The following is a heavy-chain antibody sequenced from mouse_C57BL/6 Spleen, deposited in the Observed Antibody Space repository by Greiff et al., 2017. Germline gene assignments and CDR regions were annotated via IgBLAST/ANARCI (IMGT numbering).Heavy chain of an antibody. Sequence: EVKLVESGGGLVQPGGSMKLSCVASGFTFSNYWMNWVRQSPEKGLEWVAQIRLKSDNYATHYAESVKGRFTISRDDSKSSVYLQMNNLRAEDTGIYYCTATEDYFDYWGQGTTLTVSS. CDR1: GFTFSNYW. CDR3: TATEDYFDY. V-gene: IGHV6-3*01. D-gene: IGHD1-1*01. CDR2: IRLKSDNYAT. J-gene: IGHJ2*01.